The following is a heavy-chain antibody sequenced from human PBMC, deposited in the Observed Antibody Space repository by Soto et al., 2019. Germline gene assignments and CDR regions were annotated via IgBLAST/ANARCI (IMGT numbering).Heavy chain of an antibody. D-gene: IGHD4-17*01. J-gene: IGHJ4*02. CDR3: ATGPATTGFDY. V-gene: IGHV3-74*01. CDR1: GXTLSSYC. Sequence: GSLRLSYAASGXTLSSYCMHWVRQAPGKGLVLVSRINSDGSRTIYADSVKGRFTISRDNAKNTLYLQMNSLRAEDTAVYYCATGPATTGFDYWGQGTLGTVS. CDR2: INSDGSRT.